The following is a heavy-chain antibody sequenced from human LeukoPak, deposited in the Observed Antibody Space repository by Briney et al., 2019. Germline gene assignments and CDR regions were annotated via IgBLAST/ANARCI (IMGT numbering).Heavy chain of an antibody. CDR2: ISSSSSYI. CDR3: ARVEGSSGWYIPKGYYYGMDV. Sequence: PGGSLRLSCAASGFTFSSYSMNWVRQAPGKGLEWVSSISSSSSYIYYAGSVKGRFTISRDSAKNSLYLQMNSLRAEDTAVYYCARVEGSSGWYIPKGYYYGMDVWGQGTTVTVSS. V-gene: IGHV3-21*01. J-gene: IGHJ6*02. CDR1: GFTFSSYS. D-gene: IGHD6-19*01.